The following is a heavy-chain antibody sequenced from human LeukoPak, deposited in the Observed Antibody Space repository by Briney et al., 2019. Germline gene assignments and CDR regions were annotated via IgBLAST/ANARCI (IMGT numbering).Heavy chain of an antibody. CDR1: GYSISSGYY. V-gene: IGHV4-38-2*02. CDR3: ARVMIVVARPPDDAFDI. CDR2: IYHSGST. Sequence: SETLSLTCTVSGYSISSGYYWGWIRQPPGKGLEWIGSIYHSGSTYYNPSLKSRVTISVDTSKNQFSLKLSSVTAADTAVYYCARVMIVVARPPDDAFDIWGQETMVTVSS. D-gene: IGHD3-22*01. J-gene: IGHJ3*02.